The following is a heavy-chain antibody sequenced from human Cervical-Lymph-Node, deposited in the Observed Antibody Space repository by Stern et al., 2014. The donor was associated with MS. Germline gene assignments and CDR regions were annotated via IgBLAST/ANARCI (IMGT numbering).Heavy chain of an antibody. CDR2: ITTGVGET. CDR1: GFTFSYHA. CDR3: AKMGYYAMDV. Sequence: EVQLEEPGGGLVQPGGSLRLSCATSGFTFSYHAIRWVPQAPGKGLEWVSFITTGVGETYYADSVKGRFTISRDNSKNTLYLQMNSLRAEDAAVYYCAKMGYYAMDVWGQGTTVTVSS. V-gene: IGHV3-23*04. J-gene: IGHJ6*02.